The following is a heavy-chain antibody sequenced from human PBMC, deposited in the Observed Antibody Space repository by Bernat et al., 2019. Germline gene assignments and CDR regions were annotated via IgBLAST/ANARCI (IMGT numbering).Heavy chain of an antibody. D-gene: IGHD3-22*01. Sequence: QVQLVESGGGVVQPGRSLRLSCAASGFTFSSYCMHWVRQAPGKGLEWVAVIWYDGSNKYYADSVKGRFTISRDNSKNTLYLQMNSLRAEDTAVYYCARDPHITMIHFDYWGQGTLVTVSS. J-gene: IGHJ4*02. V-gene: IGHV3-33*01. CDR1: GFTFSSYC. CDR3: ARDPHITMIHFDY. CDR2: IWYDGSNK.